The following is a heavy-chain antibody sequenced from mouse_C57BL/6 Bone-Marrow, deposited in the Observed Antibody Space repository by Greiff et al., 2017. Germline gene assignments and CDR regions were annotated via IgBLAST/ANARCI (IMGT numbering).Heavy chain of an antibody. Sequence: EVKLMESGGDLVKPGGSLKLSCAASGFTFSSYGMSWVRQTPDKRLEWVATISSGGSYTYYPHSVKGRYTIARDNAKNTLYLQMSSLKSEDTAMYYCTRRDYYGSSYGCWGHGTTLAVS. CDR1: GFTFSSYG. CDR2: ISSGGSYT. D-gene: IGHD1-1*01. J-gene: IGHJ2*01. CDR3: TRRDYYGSSYGC. V-gene: IGHV5-6*02.